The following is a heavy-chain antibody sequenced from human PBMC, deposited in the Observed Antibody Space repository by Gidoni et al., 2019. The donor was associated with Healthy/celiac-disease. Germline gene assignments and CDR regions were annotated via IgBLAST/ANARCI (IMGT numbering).Heavy chain of an antibody. CDR2: ISGSGGST. D-gene: IGHD2-15*01. CDR1: GFPFSSYA. V-gene: IGHV3-23*01. Sequence: EVLLLESGGGLVQPGGSLRLPCAASGFPFSSYAMSWVRQAPGKGLGWVASISGSGGSTYYADSVKGRFTISRDNSKNTLYLQMNSLRAEDTAVYYCAKTGPIGGYYGMDVWGQGTTVTVSS. CDR3: AKTGPIGGYYGMDV. J-gene: IGHJ6*02.